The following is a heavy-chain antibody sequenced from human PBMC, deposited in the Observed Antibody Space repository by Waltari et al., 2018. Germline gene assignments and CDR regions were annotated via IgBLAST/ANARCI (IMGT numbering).Heavy chain of an antibody. D-gene: IGHD6-19*01. V-gene: IGHV3-7*01. CDR2: IKQDGSEK. CDR3: ASEPLSSGWYGY. CDR1: GFTFSGVW. Sequence: EVQLVESGGGLVQPGGSLRLSCAASGFTFSGVWMSWVRQAPGKGLEWVANIKQDGSEKYYVDSVKGRFTISRDNAKNSLYLQMNSLRAEDTAVYYCASEPLSSGWYGYWGQGTLVTVSS. J-gene: IGHJ4*02.